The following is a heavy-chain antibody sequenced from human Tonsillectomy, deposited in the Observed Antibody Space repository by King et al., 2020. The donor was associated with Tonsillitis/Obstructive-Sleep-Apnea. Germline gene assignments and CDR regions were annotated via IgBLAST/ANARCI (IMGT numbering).Heavy chain of an antibody. J-gene: IGHJ4*02. Sequence: VQLVESGAEVKKPGASVKVSCKASGYTFTSYGISWVRPAPGQGLEWMGWISAYNGNTNYAQKLQGRVTMNTDTTTSTAYMELRSLRSDDTAVYYCARGGYCSSTSCSRRHYFAYWGQGTLVTVSS. D-gene: IGHD2-2*01. V-gene: IGHV1-18*01. CDR1: GYTFTSYG. CDR2: ISAYNGNT. CDR3: ARGGYCSSTSCSRRHYFAY.